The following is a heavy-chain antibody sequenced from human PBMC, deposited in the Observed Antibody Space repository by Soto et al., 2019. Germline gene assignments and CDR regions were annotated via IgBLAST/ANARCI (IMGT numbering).Heavy chain of an antibody. CDR3: ARDTIVYCSGGSCYGMDV. CDR1: GFTFSSYG. V-gene: IGHV3-33*01. Sequence: GGSLRLSCAASGFTFSSYGMHWVRQAPGKGLEWVAVIWYDGSNKYYADSVKGRFTISRDNSKNTLYLQMNSLRAEDTAVYYCARDTIVYCSGGSCYGMDVWGQGTTVTVSS. J-gene: IGHJ6*02. CDR2: IWYDGSNK. D-gene: IGHD2-15*01.